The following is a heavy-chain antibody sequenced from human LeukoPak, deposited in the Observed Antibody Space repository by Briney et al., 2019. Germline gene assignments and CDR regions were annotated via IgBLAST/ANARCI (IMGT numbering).Heavy chain of an antibody. Sequence: ASVNVSCKASGYTFTSYYTHWVRQAPGQGLEWMGIINPSGGSTSYAQKFQGRVTMTRDMSTSTVYMELSSLRSEDTAVYYCARSLGHYYDRTLDYWGQGTLVTVSS. D-gene: IGHD3-22*01. J-gene: IGHJ4*02. CDR3: ARSLGHYYDRTLDY. CDR1: GYTFTSYY. V-gene: IGHV1-46*01. CDR2: INPSGGST.